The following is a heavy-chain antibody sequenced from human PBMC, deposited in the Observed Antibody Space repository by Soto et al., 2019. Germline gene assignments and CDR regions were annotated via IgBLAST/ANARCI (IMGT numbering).Heavy chain of an antibody. D-gene: IGHD1-26*01. Sequence: KTSETLSLTCTVSGGSVSNDNFYWSWIRQPPGKGLEWIGYVHSSGITNYDPSLQSRVTISVDTSKNQFSLKLSSVTAADTAIYYCARETGKVGIFDYWGQGILVTVSS. CDR1: GGSVSNDNFY. J-gene: IGHJ4*02. V-gene: IGHV4-61*01. CDR3: ARETGKVGIFDY. CDR2: VHSSGIT.